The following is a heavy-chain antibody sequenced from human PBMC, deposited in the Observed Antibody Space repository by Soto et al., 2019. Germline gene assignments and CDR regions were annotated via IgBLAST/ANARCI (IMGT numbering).Heavy chain of an antibody. V-gene: IGHV3-9*01. CDR3: AKDAHWSLDF. CDR1: GFTFGDYA. CDR2: INENSGSL. D-gene: IGHD1-1*01. Sequence: EVQLVESGGNLVQPGRSLRLSCAASGFTFGDYAMHWVRQAPGKGLVWVSSINENSGSLDYADSVKGRFTISRYNANNSLYLQINSLRIEDTALYYCAKDAHWSLDFWGQGTLVTVSS. J-gene: IGHJ4*02.